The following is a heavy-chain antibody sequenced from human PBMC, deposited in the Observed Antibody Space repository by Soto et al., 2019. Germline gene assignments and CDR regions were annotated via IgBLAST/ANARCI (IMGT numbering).Heavy chain of an antibody. CDR1: GYTFTSYD. D-gene: IGHD6-6*01. Sequence: QVQLVQSGAEVKKPGASVKVSCKASGYTFTSYDINWGRQATGQGLEWMGWMNTNSGNTGYAQKFQGRVTMTRNTSLSTAYMELSSLGSEYTAVYYCAREKGSSGFDPWGQGTQVTVSS. V-gene: IGHV1-8*01. CDR3: AREKGSSGFDP. J-gene: IGHJ5*02. CDR2: MNTNSGNT.